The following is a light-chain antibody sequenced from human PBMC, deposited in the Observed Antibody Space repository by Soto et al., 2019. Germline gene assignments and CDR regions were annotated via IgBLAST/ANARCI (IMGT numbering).Light chain of an antibody. J-gene: IGKJ4*01. CDR2: DAS. CDR3: QHYQTLPRT. CDR1: QYISNY. Sequence: DIQMTQSPSSLSASVGDRVTITCQASQYISNYLNWYQQEPGKAPNLLIYDASNLETGLPSRFNGSGSGTHLTLTLNSLQPGDVANYYCQHYQTLPRTFGGGTKVEIK. V-gene: IGKV1-33*01.